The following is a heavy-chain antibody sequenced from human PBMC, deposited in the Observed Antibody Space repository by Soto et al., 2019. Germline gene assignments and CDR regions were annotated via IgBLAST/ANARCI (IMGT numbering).Heavy chain of an antibody. CDR1: GYPFTIYA. J-gene: IGHJ4*02. D-gene: IGHD6-6*01. CDR2: INPGNGDT. CDR3: ARDSSSSRSFDY. V-gene: IGHV1-3*01. Sequence: ASVKVSCKASGYPFTIYAIHWVRQALGQSLEWMGWINPGNGDTKYSQIFQGRVTITWDTSARTAYMDLSSLISEDTADYYCARDSSSSRSFDYWGQGARVTVSS.